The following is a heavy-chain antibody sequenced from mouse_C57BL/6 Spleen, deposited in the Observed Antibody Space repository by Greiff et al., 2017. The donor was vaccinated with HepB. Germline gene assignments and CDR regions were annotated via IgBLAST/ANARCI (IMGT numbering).Heavy chain of an antibody. D-gene: IGHD1-1*01. CDR2: IHPNSGST. V-gene: IGHV1-64*01. Sequence: QVQLQQPGAELVKPGASVKLSCKASGYTFTSYWMHWVKQRPGQGLEWIGMIHPNSGSTNYNEKFKSKATLTVDKSSSTAYMQLSSLTSEDSAVYYCARSRYGSSDYYAMDYWGQGTSVTVSS. J-gene: IGHJ4*01. CDR3: ARSRYGSSDYYAMDY. CDR1: GYTFTSYW.